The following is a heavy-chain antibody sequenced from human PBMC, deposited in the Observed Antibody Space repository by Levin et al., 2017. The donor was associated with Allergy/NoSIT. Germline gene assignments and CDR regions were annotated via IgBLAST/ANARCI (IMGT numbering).Heavy chain of an antibody. CDR2: IKSKTDGGTT. V-gene: IGHV3-15*01. Sequence: AGGSLRLSCTASGFTFTNAWMTWVRQAPGKGLEWVGRIKSKTDGGTTDYAAPVKGRFTISRDDSENTLYLQMNSLKTEDTAVYYCATVYFGDERLNYWGQGTLVTVSS. J-gene: IGHJ4*02. CDR1: GFTFTNAW. CDR3: ATVYFGDERLNY. D-gene: IGHD3-10*01.